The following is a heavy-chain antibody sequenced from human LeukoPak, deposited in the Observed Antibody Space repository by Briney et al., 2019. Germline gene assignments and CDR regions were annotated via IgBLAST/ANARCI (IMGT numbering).Heavy chain of an antibody. CDR1: GYSINSGYY. D-gene: IGHD1-26*01. V-gene: IGHV4-38-2*02. J-gene: IGHJ4*02. Sequence: SETLSLTCTVSGYSINSGYYWGWIRQPPGKGLEWIGNIYHSGGTYDNPSLKSRVTISVGTSKNQFSLKLSSVTAADTAVYYCARDVIVGATGGPYFDYWGQGTLVTVSS. CDR2: IYHSGGT. CDR3: ARDVIVGATGGPYFDY.